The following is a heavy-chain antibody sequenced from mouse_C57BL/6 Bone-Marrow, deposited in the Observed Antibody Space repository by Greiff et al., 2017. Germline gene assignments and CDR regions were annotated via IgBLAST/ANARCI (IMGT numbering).Heavy chain of an antibody. D-gene: IGHD1-1*01. Sequence: QVQLKESGAELVMPGASVKLSCKASGYTFTSYWMHWVKQRPGQGLEWIGEIDPSDSYTNYTQKFKGKSTLTVDKSSSTAYMQLSSLTSEDSAVYYCAREGDYGSSYDFDYWGQGTTLTVSS. V-gene: IGHV1-69*01. CDR1: GYTFTSYW. J-gene: IGHJ2*01. CDR3: AREGDYGSSYDFDY. CDR2: IDPSDSYT.